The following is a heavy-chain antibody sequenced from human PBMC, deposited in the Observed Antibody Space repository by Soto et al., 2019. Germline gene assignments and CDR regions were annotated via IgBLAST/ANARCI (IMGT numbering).Heavy chain of an antibody. D-gene: IGHD1-1*01. CDR3: ARHLSTTAAPLPFDY. CDR1: GCSISSYY. Sequence: SETLSLTCTISGCSISSYYWSWIRQSTGKGLEWIGYISYSGSTEYNPSLKSRVTISVDTSKNQFSLKLSSVTAADTAVYYCARHLSTTAAPLPFDYWGQGTLVTVSS. CDR2: ISYSGST. J-gene: IGHJ4*02. V-gene: IGHV4-59*08.